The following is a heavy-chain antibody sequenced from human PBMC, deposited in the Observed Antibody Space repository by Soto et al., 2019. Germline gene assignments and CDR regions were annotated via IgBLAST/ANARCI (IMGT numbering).Heavy chain of an antibody. V-gene: IGHV5-51*01. J-gene: IGHJ6*02. Sequence: GEPLRIRKGGAGDSSTSYCGGWMSQKNGKGLEWMGIIYPGDSDTRYSPSFQGQVTISADKSISTAYLQWSSLKASDTAMYYCARTSAAGKYYYGMDVWGQGTTVTVSS. CDR3: ARTSAAGKYYYGMDV. CDR1: GDSSTSYC. D-gene: IGHD6-13*01. CDR2: IYPGDSDT.